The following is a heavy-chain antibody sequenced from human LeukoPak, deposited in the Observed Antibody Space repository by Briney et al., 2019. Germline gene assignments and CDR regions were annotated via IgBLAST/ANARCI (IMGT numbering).Heavy chain of an antibody. V-gene: IGHV1-2*06. D-gene: IGHD3-10*01. CDR1: GYTFTGYY. CDR2: INPNSGGT. CDR3: ARDDDHYGSGSH. J-gene: IGHJ4*02. Sequence: ASVKVSCKASGYTFTGYYMHWVRQAPGQGLEWMGRINPNSGGTNYAQKFQGRVTMTRDTSISTAYMELSRLRSDDTAVYYCARDDDHYGSGSHWGQGTLVTVSS.